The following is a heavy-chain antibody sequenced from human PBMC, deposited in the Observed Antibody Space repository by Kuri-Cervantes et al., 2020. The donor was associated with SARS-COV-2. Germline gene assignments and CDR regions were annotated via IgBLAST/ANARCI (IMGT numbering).Heavy chain of an antibody. CDR2: IYSGGSST. V-gene: IGHV3-23*03. Sequence: GGSLRLSCAASGFTVSSNYMSWVRQAPGKGLEWVSVIYSGGSSTYYAGSVKGRFTISRDNSKNTLYLQMNSLRAEDTAVYYCAKDLGDYGMDVWGQGTTVTVSS. J-gene: IGHJ6*02. CDR1: GFTVSSNY. CDR3: AKDLGDYGMDV. D-gene: IGHD3-16*01.